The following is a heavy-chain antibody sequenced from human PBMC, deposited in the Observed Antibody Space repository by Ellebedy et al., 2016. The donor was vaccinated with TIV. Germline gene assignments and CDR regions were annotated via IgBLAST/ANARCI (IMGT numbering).Heavy chain of an antibody. V-gene: IGHV1-2*02. D-gene: IGHD2-2*01. CDR2: IYPNSGDT. CDR3: ASVTFSSLSPFDS. Sequence: AASVKVSCKTSGYSFTDYHIHWMRQAPGQGLEWMGWIYPNSGDTKYAQKFQGRVNMTRDTSITTAYMELKRLTSDDTATYYCASVTFSSLSPFDSWGQGTLVTVSS. CDR1: GYSFTDYH. J-gene: IGHJ4*02.